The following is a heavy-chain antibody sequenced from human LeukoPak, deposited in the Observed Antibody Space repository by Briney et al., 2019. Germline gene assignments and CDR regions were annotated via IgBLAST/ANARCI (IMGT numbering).Heavy chain of an antibody. D-gene: IGHD2-15*01. J-gene: IGHJ5*02. Sequence: SVKVSCKASGFTFTSSAVQWVRQARGQRLEWMGWIVVGSGNTNYAQKFQERVTITRDMSTSTAYMELSSLRSEDTAVYYCAADRGCSGGSCYVRFDPWGQGTLVTVSS. CDR3: AADRGCSGGSCYVRFDP. CDR1: GFTFTSSA. V-gene: IGHV1-58*01. CDR2: IVVGSGNT.